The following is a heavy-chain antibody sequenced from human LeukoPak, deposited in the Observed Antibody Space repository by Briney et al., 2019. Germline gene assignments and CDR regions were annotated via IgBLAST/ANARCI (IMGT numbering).Heavy chain of an antibody. CDR3: ARDRKYYYHMDV. CDR2: IYHSGST. Sequence: SETLSLTCSVSGASISSGSNYWGWIRQPPGRGLEWIGTIYHSGSTYYNPSLKTRVTISVDTSKNQFSLNLTSLTAADTAVYYCARDRKYYYHMDVWGKGTTVTVSS. V-gene: IGHV4-39*07. D-gene: IGHD1-14*01. CDR1: GASISSGSNY. J-gene: IGHJ6*03.